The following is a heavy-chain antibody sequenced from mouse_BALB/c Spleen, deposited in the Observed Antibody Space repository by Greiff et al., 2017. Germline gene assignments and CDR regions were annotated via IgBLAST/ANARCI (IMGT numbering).Heavy chain of an antibody. CDR2: IYPGNSDT. Sequence: EVQLQQSGTVLARPGASVKMSCKASGYSFTSYWMHWVKQRPGQGLEWIGAIYPGNSDTSYNQKFKGKAKLTAVTSASTAYMELSSLTNEDSAVYYCTRDTTASYAMDYWGQGTSVTVSS. CDR1: GYSFTSYW. J-gene: IGHJ4*01. V-gene: IGHV1-5*01. D-gene: IGHD1-2*01. CDR3: TRDTTASYAMDY.